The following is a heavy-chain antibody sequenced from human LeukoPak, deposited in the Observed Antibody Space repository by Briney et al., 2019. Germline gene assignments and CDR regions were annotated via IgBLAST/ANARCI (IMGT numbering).Heavy chain of an antibody. CDR3: ARGGYCSGGSCYVCAFDI. D-gene: IGHD2-15*01. Sequence: ASVKVSCKASGYTFTSYAMNWVRQAPGQGLEWMGWINTNTGNPTYAQGFTGRFVFSLDTSVSTAYLQICSLKAEDTAVYYCARGGYCSGGSCYVCAFDIWGQGTMVTVSS. J-gene: IGHJ3*02. CDR1: GYTFTSYA. CDR2: INTNTGNP. V-gene: IGHV7-4-1*01.